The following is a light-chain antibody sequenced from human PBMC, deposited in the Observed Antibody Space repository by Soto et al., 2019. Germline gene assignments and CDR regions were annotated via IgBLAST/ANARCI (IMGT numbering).Light chain of an antibody. J-gene: IGKJ5*01. Sequence: EIVMTQSPVTLSVSPGERATLSCRASQSVGSNLAWYQQKPGQPPRLLIYDASTRETGVPPRFSGSGSGTDFTLTISSLEPEDFAVYYCQQRSNWPPTFGQGTRLEIK. CDR1: QSVGSN. V-gene: IGKV3-11*01. CDR2: DAS. CDR3: QQRSNWPPT.